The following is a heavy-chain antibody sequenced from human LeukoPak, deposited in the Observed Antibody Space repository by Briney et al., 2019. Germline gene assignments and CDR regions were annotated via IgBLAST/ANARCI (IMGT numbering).Heavy chain of an antibody. CDR2: IYYSGNT. CDR1: GVSISSGGYY. D-gene: IGHD3-22*01. Sequence: SETLSLTCTVSGVSISSGGYYWSWLRQHPGKGLEWIGYIYYSGNTYYNPSLKSRVTISVDTSKNQFSLKLSSVTAADTAVYYCARTGHRDSGGYYYFDYWGQGTPVTVSS. CDR3: ARTGHRDSGGYYYFDY. J-gene: IGHJ4*02. V-gene: IGHV4-31*03.